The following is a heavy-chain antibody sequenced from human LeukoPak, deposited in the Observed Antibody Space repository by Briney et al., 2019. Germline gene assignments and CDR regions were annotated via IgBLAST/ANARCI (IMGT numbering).Heavy chain of an antibody. Sequence: GGSLRLSCAASGLTLSKYTMYWVRQAPGKGLEWVAVISYDGSNKYYADSVKGRFTISRDNSKNTLYLQMNSLRVEDTAVYYCARDGDVWGSYRTYFFDYWGQGTLVTVSS. CDR1: GLTLSKYT. V-gene: IGHV3-30-3*01. D-gene: IGHD3-16*02. J-gene: IGHJ4*02. CDR2: ISYDGSNK. CDR3: ARDGDVWGSYRTYFFDY.